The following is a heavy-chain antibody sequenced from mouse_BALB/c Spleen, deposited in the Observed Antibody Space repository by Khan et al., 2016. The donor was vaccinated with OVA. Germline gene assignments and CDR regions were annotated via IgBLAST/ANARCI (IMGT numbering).Heavy chain of an antibody. D-gene: IGHD2-3*01. V-gene: IGHV1S137*01. CDR3: SRDGISEFAY. CDR1: GYTFADSG. Sequence: VQLQQSGPEPVRPGASVKISCKGSGYTFADSGMHWVRQSHAKSLEWIGVISNYYGNIKYKQKFEGRATMTVDKSSSKAYMELARLTSEESAVYVCSRDGISEFAYWGQGTLVTVSA. J-gene: IGHJ3*01. CDR2: ISNYYGNI.